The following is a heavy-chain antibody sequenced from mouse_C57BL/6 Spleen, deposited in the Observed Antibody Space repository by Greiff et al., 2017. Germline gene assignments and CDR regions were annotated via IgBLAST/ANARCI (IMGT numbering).Heavy chain of an antibody. CDR1: GYTFTSYW. CDR2: IYPSDSET. V-gene: IGHV1-61*01. J-gene: IGHJ4*01. D-gene: IGHD4-1*01. Sequence: VKLQQPGAELVRPGSSVKLSCKASGYTFTSYWMDWVKQRPGQGLEWIGNIYPSDSETHYNQKFKDKATLTVDKSSSTAYMQLSSLTSEDSAVYYCARWETGTDYYAMDYWGQGTSVTVSS. CDR3: ARWETGTDYYAMDY.